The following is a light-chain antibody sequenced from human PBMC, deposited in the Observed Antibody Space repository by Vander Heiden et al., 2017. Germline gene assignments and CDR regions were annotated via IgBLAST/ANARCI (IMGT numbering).Light chain of an antibody. Sequence: EIVLTQSPATLSLSPGERATLSCRASQSVSSYLAWYQQKPVQAPRLLIYDAANRATGIPARLSGSGSGTDFTLTNSSRVPEDFAVYYCQQRSNWPPLTFGGGTKVEIK. J-gene: IGKJ4*01. CDR2: DAA. CDR1: QSVSSY. CDR3: QQRSNWPPLT. V-gene: IGKV3-11*01.